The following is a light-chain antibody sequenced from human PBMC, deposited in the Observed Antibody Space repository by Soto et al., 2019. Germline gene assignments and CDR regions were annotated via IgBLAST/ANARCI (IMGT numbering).Light chain of an antibody. J-gene: IGKJ5*01. CDR1: QGINSW. V-gene: IGKV1-12*01. Sequence: DIQMTQSPSSVSASVGYRFSITCRASQGINSWLAWYQKKPGRAPKLLIYAASSLQNGVPSRFSGSESGTDFTLTISNLQPEDCAIYFCQQANSFPITFGQGTQLEIK. CDR2: AAS. CDR3: QQANSFPIT.